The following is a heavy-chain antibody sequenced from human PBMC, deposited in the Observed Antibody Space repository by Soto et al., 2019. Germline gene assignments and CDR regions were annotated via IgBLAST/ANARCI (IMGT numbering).Heavy chain of an antibody. V-gene: IGHV1-18*01. D-gene: IGHD3-16*02. CDR3: AVNYDYIWGSYRYKGMLTV. CDR1: GYTFTSYG. Sequence: QVQLVQSGAEVKKPGASVKVSCKASGYTFTSYGISWVRQAPGQGREWMGWISAYNGNTNYAQKLQGRVTMNTDTSTSTAYMELRRLRSDDTAVYYCAVNYDYIWGSYRYKGMLTVWGQGTLVTVSS. CDR2: ISAYNGNT. J-gene: IGHJ4*02.